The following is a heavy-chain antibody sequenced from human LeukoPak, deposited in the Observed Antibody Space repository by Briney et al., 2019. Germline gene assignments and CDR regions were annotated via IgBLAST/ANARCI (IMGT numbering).Heavy chain of an antibody. J-gene: IGHJ4*02. CDR1: GFTFSDYW. CDR2: IHDDGIRP. V-gene: IGHV3-74*03. CDR3: ARDLSPSLGYCSSTSCDRFDY. Sequence: GGSLRLSCAASGFTFSDYWMHWVRHVPGKGLVWVSRIHDDGIRPTYADSVKGRFTISRDNAKNTLYLQMNSLRAEDTAVYYCARDLSPSLGYCSSTSCDRFDYWGQGTLVTVSS. D-gene: IGHD2-2*01.